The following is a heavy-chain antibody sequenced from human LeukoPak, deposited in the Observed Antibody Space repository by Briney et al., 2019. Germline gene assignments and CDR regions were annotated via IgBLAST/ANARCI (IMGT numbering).Heavy chain of an antibody. CDR2: IYYSGST. V-gene: IGHV4-31*03. CDR3: AGWPIVVVMGVFDY. CDR1: GGSISSGGYY. J-gene: IGHJ4*02. Sequence: SSETLSLTCTVSGGSISSGGYYWSWIRQHPGKGLEWIGYIYYSGSTYYNPSLKSRVTISVDTSKNQFSLKLSSVTAADTAVYYCAGWPIVVVMGVFDYWGQGTLVTVSS. D-gene: IGHD3-22*01.